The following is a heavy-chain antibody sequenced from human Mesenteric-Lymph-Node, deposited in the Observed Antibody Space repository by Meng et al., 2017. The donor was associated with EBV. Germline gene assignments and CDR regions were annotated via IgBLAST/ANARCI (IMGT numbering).Heavy chain of an antibody. Sequence: QVRLQQWGGGLLKPSETLSLTCAVYGGSFSGYYWSWIRQPPGKGLEWIGEINHSGSTNYNPSLKSRVTISVDTSKNQFSLKLSSVTAADTAVYYCARGYGSGHLWGQGTLVTVSS. CDR3: ARGYGSGHL. V-gene: IGHV4-34*01. J-gene: IGHJ4*02. D-gene: IGHD3-10*01. CDR1: GGSFSGYY. CDR2: INHSGST.